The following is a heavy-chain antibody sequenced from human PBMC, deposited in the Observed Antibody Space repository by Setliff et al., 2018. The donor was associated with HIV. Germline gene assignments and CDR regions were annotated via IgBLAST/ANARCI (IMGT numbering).Heavy chain of an antibody. J-gene: IGHJ4*02. CDR3: AREAYSSSSVEI. Sequence: RASVKVSCKASGYTFTDYSIHWVRQAPGQGLEWMGWSNPNSGDTKYAQNFQGRVTMTRDTSVSTAYMELSRLTSDDTAVYYCAREAYSSSSVEIWGQGTLVTVSS. CDR2: SNPNSGDT. D-gene: IGHD6-13*01. V-gene: IGHV1-2*02. CDR1: GYTFTDYS.